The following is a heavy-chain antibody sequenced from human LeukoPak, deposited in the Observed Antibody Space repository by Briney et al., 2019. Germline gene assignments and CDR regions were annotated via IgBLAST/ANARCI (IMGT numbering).Heavy chain of an antibody. CDR3: ARAPVFGYSYGYTGRYYFDY. V-gene: IGHV4-31*03. J-gene: IGHJ4*02. Sequence: PSETLSLTCTVSGGSVSSGGYYWSWIRQHPGKGLEWFGYIYYSGSTYYNPSLKSRVTISVDTSKNQFSLKLSSVTAADTAVYYCARAPVFGYSYGYTGRYYFDYWGQGTLVTVSS. CDR2: IYYSGST. D-gene: IGHD5-18*01. CDR1: GGSVSSGGYY.